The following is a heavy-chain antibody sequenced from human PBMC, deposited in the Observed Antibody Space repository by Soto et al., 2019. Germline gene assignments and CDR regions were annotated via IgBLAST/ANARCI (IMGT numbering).Heavy chain of an antibody. CDR3: AKGSRMWTPDY. CDR2: INTGNGNT. J-gene: IGHJ4*02. V-gene: IGHV1-3*04. D-gene: IGHD2-21*01. Sequence: ASVKGSCKASGYTFPDSAMHWVRQAPGQRPEWMGWINTGNGNTKFSLKFQGRVTITRDTSATTAYMELTSLRSEDTAVYYCAKGSRMWTPDYWGQGTLVTVSS. CDR1: GYTFPDSA.